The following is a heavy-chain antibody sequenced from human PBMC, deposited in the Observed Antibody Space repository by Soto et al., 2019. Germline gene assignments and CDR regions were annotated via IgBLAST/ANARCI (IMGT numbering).Heavy chain of an antibody. D-gene: IGHD6-19*01. CDR2: IKTKAENYAT. CDR3: AKNLFKAVAGLGFDP. V-gene: IGHV3-73*01. Sequence: GGSLRLSCAASGFSFSNSDMHWVRQASGEGLEWVGRIKTKAENYATALVASVKGRFSISRDNSKNTLYLQMNSLRAEDTAVYYCAKNLFKAVAGLGFDPWGQGTLVTVSS. J-gene: IGHJ5*02. CDR1: GFSFSNSD.